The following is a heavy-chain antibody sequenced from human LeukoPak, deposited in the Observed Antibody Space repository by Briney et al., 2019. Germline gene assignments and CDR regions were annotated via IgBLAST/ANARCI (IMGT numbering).Heavy chain of an antibody. J-gene: IGHJ4*02. Sequence: PGGSLSLSCAASGFTFSSYEMNWVRQAPGKGLEWVSKISSSGSAIYYADSVKDRFTISRDNAKSTLYLQMNSLRAEDTAVYYCARGGSLGYWGQGTLVTVSS. D-gene: IGHD6-19*01. CDR1: GFTFSSYE. CDR3: ARGGSLGY. CDR2: ISSSGSAI. V-gene: IGHV3-48*03.